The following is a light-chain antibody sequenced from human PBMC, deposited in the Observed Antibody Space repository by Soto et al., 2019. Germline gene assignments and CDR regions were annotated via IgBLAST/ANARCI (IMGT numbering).Light chain of an antibody. CDR3: QQYNIWPPLT. Sequence: EVVMTQSPATLSVSPGEGATLSCRASQSVSTNLAWYLQKPGQAPRLLIYGASTRATGIPARFSDSGSGTDFTLTISSLQSEDFGIYYCQQYNIWPPLTFGGGTKVEIK. CDR1: QSVSTN. CDR2: GAS. J-gene: IGKJ4*01. V-gene: IGKV3-15*01.